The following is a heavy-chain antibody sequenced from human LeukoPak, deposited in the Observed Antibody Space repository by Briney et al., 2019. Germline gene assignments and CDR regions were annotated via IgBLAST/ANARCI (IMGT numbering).Heavy chain of an antibody. CDR2: INPSSGDT. J-gene: IGHJ4*02. Sequence: GASVKVSCKASGYSFTNYLIHWMRQAPGQGLEWVGIINPSSGDTSYAQNFQGRVTISRDTSTTTVYMELSSLRSEDTAVYYCVRELSGGTFDYWGQGTLVTVSS. CDR3: VRELSGGTFDY. V-gene: IGHV1-46*01. D-gene: IGHD3-10*01. CDR1: GYSFTNYL.